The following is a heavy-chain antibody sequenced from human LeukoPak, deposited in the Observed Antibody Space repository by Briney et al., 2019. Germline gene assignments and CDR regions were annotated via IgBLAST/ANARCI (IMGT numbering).Heavy chain of an antibody. D-gene: IGHD4-17*01. CDR2: INAGNGNT. V-gene: IGHV1-3*01. J-gene: IGHJ1*01. Sequence: ASVKVSCKASGYTFTSYAMHWVRQAPGQRLEWMGWINAGNGNTKYSQKFQGRVTITRDTSASTAYTELSSLRSEDTAVYYCARDRYGDEYFQHWGQGTLVTVSS. CDR3: ARDRYGDEYFQH. CDR1: GYTFTSYA.